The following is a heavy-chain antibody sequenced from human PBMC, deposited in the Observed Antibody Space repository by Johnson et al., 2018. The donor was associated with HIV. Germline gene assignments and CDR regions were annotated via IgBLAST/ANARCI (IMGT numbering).Heavy chain of an antibody. Sequence: QVHLVESGGGLVKPGGSLRLSCVASGFTCCDYYMGWIRQAPGKGLEWVSYISSSGTTIYSADSVQGRFTTSRDNAKKSLSLQMNSLRAEDTAVYYCARESLDAFDIWGQGTMVTVSS. CDR2: ISSSGTTI. V-gene: IGHV3-11*04. J-gene: IGHJ3*02. CDR3: ARESLDAFDI. CDR1: GFTCCDYY.